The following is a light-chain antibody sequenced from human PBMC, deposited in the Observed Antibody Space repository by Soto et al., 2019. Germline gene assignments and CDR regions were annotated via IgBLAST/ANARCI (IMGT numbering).Light chain of an antibody. CDR2: KAS. V-gene: IGKV1-5*03. Sequence: DIPMTQSPSTLYASVGDRVTITCRASQSISSWLAWYQQKPGKAPKLLIYKASSLESGVPSRFSGSGSGTEFTLTISSLQPDEFATYYCQQYNSYSRTFGQGTKLEIK. CDR1: QSISSW. CDR3: QQYNSYSRT. J-gene: IGKJ2*01.